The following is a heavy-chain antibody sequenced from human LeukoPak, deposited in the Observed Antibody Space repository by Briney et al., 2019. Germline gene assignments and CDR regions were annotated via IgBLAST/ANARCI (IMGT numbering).Heavy chain of an antibody. Sequence: ASVKVSCEVSGYTLTELSMHWVRQAPGKGLEWMGGFDPEDGETIYAQKFQGRVTMTEDTSTDTAYTELSSLRSEDTAVYYCATGLDSGSPVFDYWGQGTLVTVSS. D-gene: IGHD1-26*01. CDR3: ATGLDSGSPVFDY. CDR1: GYTLTELS. CDR2: FDPEDGET. V-gene: IGHV1-24*01. J-gene: IGHJ4*02.